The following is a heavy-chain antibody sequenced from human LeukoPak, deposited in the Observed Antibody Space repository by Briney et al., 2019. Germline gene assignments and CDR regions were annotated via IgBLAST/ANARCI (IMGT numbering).Heavy chain of an antibody. CDR3: AGHYYDSRGYLYYFDY. V-gene: IGHV4-59*08. D-gene: IGHD3-22*01. J-gene: IGHJ4*02. CDR1: GGSISSYY. Sequence: PSETLSLTCTVSGGSISSYYWSWIRQPPGKGLEWIGYIYYSGSTNYNPSLKSRVTISVDTSKNQFSLKLTSVTAADTAVYYCAGHYYDSRGYLYYFDYWGQGTLVTVSS. CDR2: IYYSGST.